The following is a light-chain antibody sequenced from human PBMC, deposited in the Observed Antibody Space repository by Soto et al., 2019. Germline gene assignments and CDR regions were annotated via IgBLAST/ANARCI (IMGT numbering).Light chain of an antibody. CDR2: KAS. J-gene: IGKJ1*01. Sequence: IHMTLSASTLSGSVGDRVTITCRASQTISSWLAWYQQKPGKAPKLLIYKASTLKSGVPSRFSGSGSGTEFTLTISSLQPDDFATYYCQHYNSYSEAFGQGTKVDI. CDR1: QTISSW. V-gene: IGKV1-5*03. CDR3: QHYNSYSEA.